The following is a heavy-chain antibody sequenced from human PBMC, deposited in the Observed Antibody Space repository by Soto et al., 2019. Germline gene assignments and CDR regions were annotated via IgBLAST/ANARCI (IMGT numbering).Heavy chain of an antibody. CDR3: ARGGSYGDFFDY. J-gene: IGHJ4*02. CDR2: IYYTGST. Sequence: SETLSLTCTVSGGSVSSTSYYWTWIRQSPGKGLEWIGYIYYTGSTKYNPSLQSRVTISLDTSKNQFSLRLTSVTSADTAVYYCARGGSYGDFFDYWGQGAQVTVSS. D-gene: IGHD4-17*01. CDR1: GGSVSSTSYY. V-gene: IGHV4-61*01.